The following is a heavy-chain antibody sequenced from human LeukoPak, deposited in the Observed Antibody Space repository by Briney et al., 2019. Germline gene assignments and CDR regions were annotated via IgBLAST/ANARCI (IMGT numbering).Heavy chain of an antibody. J-gene: IGHJ3*02. CDR2: ITGSGSDT. CDR1: GFSFSTYA. CDR3: AIRTISWAFDI. D-gene: IGHD6-13*01. V-gene: IGHV3-23*01. Sequence: GGSLRLSCAASGFSFSTYAMSWVRQAPGKGLEWVSAITGSGSDTYYADSVKGRFTISRDNSKNTLYLQMSSLRADDTAVYYCAIRTISWAFDIWGQGTMVTVSS.